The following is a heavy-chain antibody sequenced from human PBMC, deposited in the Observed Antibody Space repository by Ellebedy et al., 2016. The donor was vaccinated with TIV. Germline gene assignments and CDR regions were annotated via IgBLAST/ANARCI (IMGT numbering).Heavy chain of an antibody. V-gene: IGHV3-74*01. J-gene: IGHJ4*02. CDR2: IDSDGHTT. D-gene: IGHD5-24*01. CDR3: ARVGRSPHNWSFDY. CDR1: GFTFSSYW. Sequence: GESLKISCTASGFTFSSYWMHWVRQAPGKVLEWVSRIDSDGHTTRYADLVKGRFTISRDDAETTTFLQMNSLRAEDTALYFCARVGRSPHNWSFDYWGQGTLVTVSS.